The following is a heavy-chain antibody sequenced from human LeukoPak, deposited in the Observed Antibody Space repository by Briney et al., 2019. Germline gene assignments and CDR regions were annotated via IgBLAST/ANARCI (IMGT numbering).Heavy chain of an antibody. CDR2: VNPNSGGT. D-gene: IGHD3-22*01. V-gene: IGHV1-2*02. Sequence: ASVKVSCKASGYTFTGYYIHWVRQAPGQGLEWMGWVNPNSGGTNYAQKFQDRVTMTRDTSISTAYMELSRLRFDDTAVYYCARRLYYYDTSGFGWFDPWGQGTLVTVSS. CDR1: GYTFTGYY. CDR3: ARRLYYYDTSGFGWFDP. J-gene: IGHJ5*02.